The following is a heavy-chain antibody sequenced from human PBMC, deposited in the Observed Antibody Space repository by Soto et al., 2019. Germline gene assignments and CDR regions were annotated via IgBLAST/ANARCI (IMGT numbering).Heavy chain of an antibody. CDR1: GGSFGTNY. D-gene: IGHD3-10*01. CDR2: TYHTGST. CDR3: ATDSAGRGPFDP. Sequence: PSETLSLTCTISGGSFGTNYWSWIRQAPGKGLEWIGYTYHTGSTKYNPCLKSRATISVDTSKNQFSLTLNSAAAADTAVYYCATDSAGRGPFDPWGQGILVTVSS. J-gene: IGHJ5*02. V-gene: IGHV4-59*13.